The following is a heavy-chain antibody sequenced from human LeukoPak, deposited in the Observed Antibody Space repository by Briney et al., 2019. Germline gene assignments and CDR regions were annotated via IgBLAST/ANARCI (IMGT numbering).Heavy chain of an antibody. J-gene: IGHJ6*03. CDR1: GFTFSSYG. CDR3: ARTPMRYCSGGSCYRYVYYYYMDV. V-gene: IGHV4-34*01. CDR2: INHSGST. Sequence: GSLRLSCAASGFTFSSYGMSWVRQPPGKGLEWIGEINHSGSTNYNPSLKSRVTISVDTSKNQFSLKLSSVTAADTAVYYCARTPMRYCSGGSCYRYVYYYYMDVWGKGTTVTVSS. D-gene: IGHD2-15*01.